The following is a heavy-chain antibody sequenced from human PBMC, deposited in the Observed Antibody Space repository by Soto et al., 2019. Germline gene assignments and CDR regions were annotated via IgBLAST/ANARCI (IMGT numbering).Heavy chain of an antibody. CDR3: ASSGTAWNWFDP. V-gene: IGHV3-66*01. CDR2: IYTGGST. Sequence: EVQLVESGGGLVQPGGSLRLSCAASGFTVSSNYMSWVRQAPGKGLEWVSVIYTGGSTYYADSVKGRFTISRDNSKNTLYLPMNSLRAEDTAVYYCASSGTAWNWFDPWGQGTLVTVSS. J-gene: IGHJ5*02. CDR1: GFTVSSNY.